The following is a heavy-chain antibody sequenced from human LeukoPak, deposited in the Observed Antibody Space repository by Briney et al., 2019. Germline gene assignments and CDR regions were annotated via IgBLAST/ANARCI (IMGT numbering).Heavy chain of an antibody. CDR3: ARAAGSGYYSALDY. J-gene: IGHJ4*02. D-gene: IGHD3-22*01. CDR2: INPNSGGT. CDR1: GYTFTGFY. V-gene: IGHV1-2*02. Sequence: GGSVYVSCKASGYTFTGFYFHWVRQAPGQGLEWVGWINPNSGGTIFAQKFQGRATMTRDTSITTAYMELSRLRSGDRAVYYCARAAGSGYYSALDYWGQGTLVTVSS.